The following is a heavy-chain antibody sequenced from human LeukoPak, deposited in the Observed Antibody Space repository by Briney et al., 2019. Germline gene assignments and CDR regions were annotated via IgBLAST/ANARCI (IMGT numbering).Heavy chain of an antibody. CDR1: GYTFTSYS. CDR3: ARGSYYGSGGYYYAFDY. D-gene: IGHD3-10*01. Sequence: ASVKVSCKASGYTFTSYSMHWVRRAPGQGLEWMGIINPSGGSTSYTQKFQGRLTMTGDTSTSTVYMELSSLRSEDTAVYYCARGSYYGSGGYYYAFDYWGQGTLVTVSS. J-gene: IGHJ4*02. V-gene: IGHV1-46*01. CDR2: INPSGGST.